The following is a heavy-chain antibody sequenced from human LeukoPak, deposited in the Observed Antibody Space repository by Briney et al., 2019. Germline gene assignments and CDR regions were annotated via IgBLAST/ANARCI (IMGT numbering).Heavy chain of an antibody. Sequence: PGGSLRLSCAASGFTFSSYAMSWVRQAPGKGLEWVSAISGSGGSTYYADSVKGRFTISRDNSKNTLYLQMNSLRAEDTAVYYCAKVGSRITIFGVVMKGTFFDYWGQGTLVTVSS. D-gene: IGHD3-3*01. CDR3: AKVGSRITIFGVVMKGTFFDY. CDR2: ISGSGGST. V-gene: IGHV3-23*01. J-gene: IGHJ4*02. CDR1: GFTFSSYA.